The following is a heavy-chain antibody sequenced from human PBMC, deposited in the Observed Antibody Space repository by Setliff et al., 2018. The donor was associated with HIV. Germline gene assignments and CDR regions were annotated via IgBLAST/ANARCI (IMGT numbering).Heavy chain of an antibody. CDR3: ARGVAAAGL. CDR1: GDSINSGDSY. D-gene: IGHD6-13*01. V-gene: IGHV4-31*03. J-gene: IGHJ4*02. Sequence: LSLTCTVSGDSINSGDSYWTWIRHHPGKGLEWIGYIYYSGSTNYNPSLRSRVTISVDTSKNQFSLKLSSVTAADTAVYYCARGVAAAGLWGQGTQVTVSS. CDR2: IYYSGST.